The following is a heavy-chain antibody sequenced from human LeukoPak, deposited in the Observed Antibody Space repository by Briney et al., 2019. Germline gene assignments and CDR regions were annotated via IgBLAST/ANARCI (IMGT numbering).Heavy chain of an antibody. J-gene: IGHJ2*01. CDR1: GFTFDDYA. CDR2: ISWNSGSI. Sequence: GGSLRFSCAASGFTFDDYAMHGVRQAPGKGLEWVSGISWNSGSIGYADSVKGRFTISRDNAKNSLYLQMNSLRAEDTALYYCALAAGGLWGRGTLVTVSS. CDR3: ALAAGGL. V-gene: IGHV3-9*01. D-gene: IGHD6-13*01.